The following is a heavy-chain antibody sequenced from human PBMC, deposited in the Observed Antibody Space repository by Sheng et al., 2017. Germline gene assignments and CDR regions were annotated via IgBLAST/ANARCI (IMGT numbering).Heavy chain of an antibody. Sequence: QVQLVESGGGVVQPGRSLRLSCAASGFTFSSYAMHWVRQAPGKGLEWVAVISYDGSNKYYADSVKGRFTISRDNSKNTLYLQMNSLRAEDTAVYYCASGNGYFDLWGRGTLVTVSS. CDR3: ASGNGYFDL. J-gene: IGHJ2*01. CDR1: GFTFSSYA. D-gene: IGHD1-1*01. V-gene: IGHV3-30-3*01. CDR2: ISYDGSNK.